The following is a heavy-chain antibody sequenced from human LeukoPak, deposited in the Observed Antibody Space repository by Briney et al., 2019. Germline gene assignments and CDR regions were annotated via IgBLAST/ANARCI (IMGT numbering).Heavy chain of an antibody. CDR2: IRNKANSYTT. Sequence: GGSLRLSCDASGFTFSDHSMDWVRQAPGKGLEWVGRIRNKANSYTTEYAASVKGRFSISRDDSKNSLYLQMNSLKIEDTAVYYCASGSYSFDYWGQGTLVTVSS. J-gene: IGHJ4*02. CDR3: ASGSYSFDY. D-gene: IGHD3-10*01. CDR1: GFTFSDHS. V-gene: IGHV3-72*01.